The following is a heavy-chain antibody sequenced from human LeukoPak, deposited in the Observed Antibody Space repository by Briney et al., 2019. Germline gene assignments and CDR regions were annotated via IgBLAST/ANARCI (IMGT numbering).Heavy chain of an antibody. V-gene: IGHV1-69*10. CDR3: ASEVAVVAATEPYFDY. Sequence: SVKVSCKASGGTFSNYALSWVRQAPGQGLEWLGGMIPILGIANYAQMFQGRVTITADKSTSTAYMELSSLRSEDTAVYYCASEVAVVAATEPYFDYWGQGTLVTVSS. CDR2: MIPILGIA. J-gene: IGHJ4*02. D-gene: IGHD2-15*01. CDR1: GGTFSNYA.